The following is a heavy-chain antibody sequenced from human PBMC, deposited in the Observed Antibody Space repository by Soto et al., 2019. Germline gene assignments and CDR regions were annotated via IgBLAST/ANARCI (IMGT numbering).Heavy chain of an antibody. Sequence: GGSLRLSCAVSGFSFSACAMHWVRQAPGKGLESVAVISHDGNSKDYADSVKGRFTISRDNSENTLYLQMNSLRREDTAVYYCAKNRDRYSHDWGQGTPVTVSS. V-gene: IGHV3-30*18. J-gene: IGHJ4*02. CDR3: AKNRDRYSHD. CDR2: ISHDGNSK. CDR1: GFSFSACA. D-gene: IGHD1-1*01.